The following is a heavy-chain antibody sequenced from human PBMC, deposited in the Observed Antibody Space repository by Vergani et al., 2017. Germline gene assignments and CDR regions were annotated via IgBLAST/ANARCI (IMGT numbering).Heavy chain of an antibody. D-gene: IGHD5-12*01. Sequence: QVQLVQSGSELKKPGASVKVSCKASGYTFTGYYMHWVRQAPGQGLEWMGWINPNSGGTNYAQKFQGRVTMTRDTSISTAYMELSRLRSDDTAVYYCARDQDIVATIFSTGRQTPKYNWFDPWGQGTLVTVSS. V-gene: IGHV1-2*02. CDR3: ARDQDIVATIFSTGRQTPKYNWFDP. CDR1: GYTFTGYY. J-gene: IGHJ5*02. CDR2: INPNSGGT.